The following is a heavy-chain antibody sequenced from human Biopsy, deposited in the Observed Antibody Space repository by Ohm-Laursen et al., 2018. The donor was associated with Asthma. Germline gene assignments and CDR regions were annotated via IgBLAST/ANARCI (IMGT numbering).Heavy chain of an antibody. D-gene: IGHD3-16*02. J-gene: IGHJ4*02. Sequence: SLRLSCTASGFTFGNFWMSWGRQTPGKGLEWVGRIRSKANNQTTAYAAAVEGRFSISRDDSKGTAFLHMNRLKTDDTAVYFCTTGVIAAGDTNLDYWGRGILVTVSS. CDR1: GFTFGNFW. CDR3: TTGVIAAGDTNLDY. V-gene: IGHV3-73*01. CDR2: IRSKANNQTT.